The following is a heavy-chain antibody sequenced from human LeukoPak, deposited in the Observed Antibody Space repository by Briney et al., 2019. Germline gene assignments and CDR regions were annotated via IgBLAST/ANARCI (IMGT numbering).Heavy chain of an antibody. CDR3: AKDTLGPYNWNDGALDY. J-gene: IGHJ4*02. CDR2: ISSSSSYI. V-gene: IGHV3-21*04. CDR1: GFTFSSYS. Sequence: GGSLRLSCAASGFTFSSYSMNWVRQAPGKGLEWVSSISSSSSYIYYADSVKGRFTISRDNAKNSLYLQMNSLRAEDTALYYCAKDTLGPYNWNDGALDYWGQGTLVTVSS. D-gene: IGHD1-20*01.